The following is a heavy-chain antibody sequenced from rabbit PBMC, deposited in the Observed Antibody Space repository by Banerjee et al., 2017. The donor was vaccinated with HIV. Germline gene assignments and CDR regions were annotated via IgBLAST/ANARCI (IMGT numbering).Heavy chain of an antibody. Sequence: QEQLKETGGGLVQPGGSLTLSCKASGFSLSNNYVMCWVRQAPGKGLEWIGCIYTGSGSTYYASWAKGRFTITRSTSLNTVTLQMTSLTAADTATYFCAKSSYTYGITGYWDLWGPGTLVTVS. D-gene: IGHD6-1*01. J-gene: IGHJ4*01. CDR2: IYTGSGST. CDR3: AKSSYTYGITGYWDL. V-gene: IGHV1S47*01. CDR1: GFSLSNNYV.